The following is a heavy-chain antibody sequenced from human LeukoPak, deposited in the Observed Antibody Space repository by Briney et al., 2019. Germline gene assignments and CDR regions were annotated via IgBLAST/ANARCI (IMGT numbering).Heavy chain of an antibody. Sequence: ASVMVSCKASGYTFTSYAMHWVRQAPGQRLEWMGWINAGNGNTKYSQKFQGRVTITRDTSASTAYMELSSLRSEDTAVYYCARAGYGSGSYFDYWGQGTLVTVSS. CDR2: INAGNGNT. V-gene: IGHV1-3*01. J-gene: IGHJ4*02. CDR1: GYTFTSYA. CDR3: ARAGYGSGSYFDY. D-gene: IGHD3-10*01.